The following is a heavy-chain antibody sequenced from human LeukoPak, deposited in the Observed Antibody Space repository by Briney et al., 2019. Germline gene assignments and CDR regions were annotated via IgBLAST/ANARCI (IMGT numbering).Heavy chain of an antibody. Sequence: KTSETLSLTCTVSGDSISRSSYYWGRIRQPPGKGLEWIGNIYYSGSTYYNPSLTSRFTISVDTSKNQFSLKLSYVTAADTAVDYCARLRRETRVFDYWGQGTLVTVSS. J-gene: IGHJ4*02. CDR1: GDSISRSSYY. D-gene: IGHD4-17*01. CDR3: ARLRRETRVFDY. V-gene: IGHV4-39*01. CDR2: IYYSGST.